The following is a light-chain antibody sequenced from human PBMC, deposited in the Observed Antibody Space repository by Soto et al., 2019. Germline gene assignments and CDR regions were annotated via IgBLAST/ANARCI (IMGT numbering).Light chain of an antibody. CDR2: DAS. J-gene: IGKJ4*01. CDR3: QQRSNWTLT. CDR1: QSVSSY. V-gene: IGKV3-11*01. Sequence: EIVFTQSPATLSLSPGERATLSCRASQSVSSYLAWYQQKPGQAPRLLIYDASNRDTGIPARFSGSGSGTEFTLTISSLEPEDFAVYYCQQRSNWTLTFGGGTKVDIK.